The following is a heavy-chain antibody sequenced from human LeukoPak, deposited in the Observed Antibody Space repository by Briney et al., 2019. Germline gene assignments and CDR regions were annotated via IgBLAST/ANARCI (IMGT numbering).Heavy chain of an antibody. Sequence: PGGSLTLSCAASGFTFSNSAISSVRQDAGKWMEWVSSISSSGGTTYYADSVTGRFTISRDNFKKTLYLQINSLRAEDTAVYYCAKEEGYIDGLLDYWGQGTLVTVSS. CDR1: GFTFSNSA. D-gene: IGHD5-18*01. CDR3: AKEEGYIDGLLDY. V-gene: IGHV3-23*01. J-gene: IGHJ4*02. CDR2: ISSSGGTT.